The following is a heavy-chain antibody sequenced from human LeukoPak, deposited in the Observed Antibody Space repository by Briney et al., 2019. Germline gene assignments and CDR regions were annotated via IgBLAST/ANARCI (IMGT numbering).Heavy chain of an antibody. Sequence: PSETLSLTCTVSGGSISSGGYYWSWIRQHPGKGLEWIGYIYYSGSTHYNPSLKSRVTISVDTSKNQFSLKLSSVTAADTAVYYCARESWFYNWFDPWGQGTLVTVSS. D-gene: IGHD6-13*01. V-gene: IGHV4-31*03. CDR1: GGSISSGGYY. J-gene: IGHJ5*02. CDR3: ARESWFYNWFDP. CDR2: IYYSGST.